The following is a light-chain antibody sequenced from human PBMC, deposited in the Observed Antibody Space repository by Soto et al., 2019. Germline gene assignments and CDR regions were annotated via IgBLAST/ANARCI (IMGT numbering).Light chain of an antibody. CDR1: SSDVGGYNY. CDR3: SSYTSRSTLV. CDR2: EVS. J-gene: IGLJ2*01. V-gene: IGLV2-14*01. Sequence: QSALTQPASVSGSPGQSITISCTGTSSDVGGYNYVSWYQQHPGKAPKLMIYEVSNRPSGVSNRFSGSKSGNTASLTISGLTAEDEADYYCSSYTSRSTLVFGGGTKLTVL.